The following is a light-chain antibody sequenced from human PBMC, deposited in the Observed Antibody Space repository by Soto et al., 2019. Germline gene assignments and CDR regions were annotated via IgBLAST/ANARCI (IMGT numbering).Light chain of an antibody. CDR1: NIGRKS. CDR3: QLWDSNSDHVV. J-gene: IGLJ2*01. Sequence: SYELTQPPSVSVAPGQTARITCGGSNIGRKSVHWYQQKPGQAPVMVVYDDRDRPSGIPERFSGSNSGNTATLTISRVEAGDEADYYCQLWDSNSDHVVFGGGTKLTVL. V-gene: IGLV3-21*02. CDR2: DDR.